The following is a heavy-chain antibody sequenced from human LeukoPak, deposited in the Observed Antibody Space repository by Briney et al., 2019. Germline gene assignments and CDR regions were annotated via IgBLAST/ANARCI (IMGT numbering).Heavy chain of an antibody. J-gene: IGHJ3*02. CDR1: GFSLSTTGMR. Sequence: SGPALVKPTQTLTLTCSFSGFSLSTTGMRASWIRQPPGKALEWLARIDWDDDKFYSTSLKTRLTISKDTSKNQVVLTMTNMDPVDTATYYCHAHRGGDCYSADAFDIWGQGTMVTVSS. V-gene: IGHV2-70*04. D-gene: IGHD2-21*02. CDR2: IDWDDDK. CDR3: HAHRGGDCYSADAFDI.